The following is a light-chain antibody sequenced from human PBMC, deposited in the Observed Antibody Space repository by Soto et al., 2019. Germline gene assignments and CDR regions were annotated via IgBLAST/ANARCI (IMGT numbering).Light chain of an antibody. CDR1: KLGDKY. J-gene: IGLJ2*01. Sequence: SYELTQPPSVSVSPGQTASITCSGDKLGDKYACWYQQKPGQSPVLVIYQDSKRPSGIPERFSRSNSGNTATLTISGTQAIDEADYYCQAWDSSHVVFGGGTKLTVL. CDR2: QDS. V-gene: IGLV3-1*01. CDR3: QAWDSSHVV.